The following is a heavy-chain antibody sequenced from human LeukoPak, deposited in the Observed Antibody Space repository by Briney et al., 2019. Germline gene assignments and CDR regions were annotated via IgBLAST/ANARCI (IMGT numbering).Heavy chain of an antibody. Sequence: SETLSLTCTVSDGSISISTYYWGWIRQPPGKGLEWIGNIHYSGATFYIPSLKSRVTISVDTSRNQFSLKLSSVTAADTAVYYCARRCFPMDMDYWGQGTLVTVSS. CDR1: DGSISISTYY. CDR3: ARRCFPMDMDY. J-gene: IGHJ4*02. V-gene: IGHV4-39*01. CDR2: IHYSGAT. D-gene: IGHD3-10*01.